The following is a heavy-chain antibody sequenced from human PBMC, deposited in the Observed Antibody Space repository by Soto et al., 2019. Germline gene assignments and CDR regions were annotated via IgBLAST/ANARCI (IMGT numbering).Heavy chain of an antibody. Sequence: GESLKISCQTSGYTFTNYWIGWVRQMPGGGLEWLGLIFPRDFDVRYSPSFEGQVTISADRSTATAFLQWRSLGASDSALYFCARLVSLPQPIDSWGQGTPVTVSS. CDR3: ARLVSLPQPIDS. V-gene: IGHV5-51*01. CDR1: GYTFTNYW. CDR2: IFPRDFDV. J-gene: IGHJ5*01. D-gene: IGHD3-16*01.